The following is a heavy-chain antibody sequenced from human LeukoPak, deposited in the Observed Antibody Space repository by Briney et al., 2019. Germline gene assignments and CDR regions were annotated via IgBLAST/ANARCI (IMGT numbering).Heavy chain of an antibody. D-gene: IGHD3-10*01. CDR1: GYSISSGYY. V-gene: IGHV4-38-2*02. J-gene: IGHJ5*02. CDR3: ARGGYYGSGNDFRFDP. Sequence: SETLSLTCTVSGYSISSGYYWGWIRQPPGKGLEWIGSIDHSGRTFYNPSLKSRVTISVDTSKNQFSLKLNSVTAADTAVYYCARGGYYGSGNDFRFDPWGQGTLVTVSS. CDR2: IDHSGRT.